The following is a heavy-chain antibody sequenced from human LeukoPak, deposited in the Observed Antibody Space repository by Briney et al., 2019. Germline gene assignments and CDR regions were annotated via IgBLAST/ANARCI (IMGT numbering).Heavy chain of an antibody. CDR2: INTNSGNP. Sequence: ASVKVSCKASGYSFSSQAMNWVRQAPGQGLEWMGWINTNSGNPTYAQGFTGRFVFSLDTFVSTAYLQISSLKAEDTAVYYCATANWEYYFDYWGQGTLVTVSS. CDR1: GYSFSSQA. D-gene: IGHD7-27*01. J-gene: IGHJ4*02. CDR3: ATANWEYYFDY. V-gene: IGHV7-4-1*02.